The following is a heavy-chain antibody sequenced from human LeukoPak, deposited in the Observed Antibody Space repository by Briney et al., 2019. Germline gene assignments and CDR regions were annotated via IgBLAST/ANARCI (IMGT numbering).Heavy chain of an antibody. CDR2: IYHSGST. D-gene: IGHD1-26*01. J-gene: IGHJ4*02. Sequence: SETLSLTCAVSGSSISSGGYSWSWIRQPPGKGLEWIGYIYHSGSTYYNPSLKSRVTISVDRSKNQFSLKLSSVTAADTAVYYCARDADSGSPNWGQGTLVTVSS. CDR3: ARDADSGSPN. CDR1: GSSISSGGYS. V-gene: IGHV4-30-2*01.